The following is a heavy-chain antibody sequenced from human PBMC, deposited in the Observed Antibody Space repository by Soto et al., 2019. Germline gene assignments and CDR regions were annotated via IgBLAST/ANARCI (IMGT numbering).Heavy chain of an antibody. Sequence: SETLSLTCAVYGGSFSGYYWSWIRQPPGKGLEWIGEINHSGSTNYNPSLKSRVTIPVDTSKNQFSLKLSSVTAADTAVYYCASLRWLQPYYFDYWGQGTLVTVSS. V-gene: IGHV4-34*01. CDR3: ASLRWLQPYYFDY. CDR2: INHSGST. J-gene: IGHJ4*02. D-gene: IGHD5-18*01. CDR1: GGSFSGYY.